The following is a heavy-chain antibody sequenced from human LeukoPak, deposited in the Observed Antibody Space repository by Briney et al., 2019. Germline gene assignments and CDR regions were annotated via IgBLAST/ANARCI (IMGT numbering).Heavy chain of an antibody. CDR3: AKRSRRLTIVRGVPREDV. CDR1: GFTFTSSA. CDR2: IVVGSGNT. D-gene: IGHD3-10*01. Sequence: ASVKVSCKASGFTFTSSAVQWVRQARGQRLEWIGWIVVGSGNTNYAQKFQERVTITRDMSTSTAYMELSSLRSEDTAVYYCAKRSRRLTIVRGVPREDVWGQGTTVTVSS. J-gene: IGHJ6*02. V-gene: IGHV1-58*01.